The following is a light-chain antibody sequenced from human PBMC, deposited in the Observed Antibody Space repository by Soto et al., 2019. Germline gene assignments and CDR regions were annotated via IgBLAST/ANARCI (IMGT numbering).Light chain of an antibody. CDR1: QSIRIN. J-gene: IGKJ5*01. V-gene: IGKV3-15*01. CDR3: QQYNSWRQIT. CDR2: GAS. Sequence: EIVMTQSPATLSVSPGERATLSCRASQSIRINVGWYQQRPGQAPRLLIYGASTRATGIPARFSGSGSGTEFTLTISSLASEDSAVYYCQQYNSWRQITFGQGTRLEMK.